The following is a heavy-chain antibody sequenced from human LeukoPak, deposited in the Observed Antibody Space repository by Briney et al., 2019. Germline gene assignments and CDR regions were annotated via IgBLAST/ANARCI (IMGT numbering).Heavy chain of an antibody. D-gene: IGHD5-12*01. Sequence: ASVKVSCKASGYTFAIYGISWVRQAPGQGLEWMGWISAHDGNTHFAQNVQDRVTLTTDTTTSTAYMELTSLRSDDTAMYYCARTKSGYVIDDYWGEGTLVTVSS. J-gene: IGHJ4*02. CDR3: ARTKSGYVIDDY. CDR2: ISAHDGNT. V-gene: IGHV1-18*01. CDR1: GYTFAIYG.